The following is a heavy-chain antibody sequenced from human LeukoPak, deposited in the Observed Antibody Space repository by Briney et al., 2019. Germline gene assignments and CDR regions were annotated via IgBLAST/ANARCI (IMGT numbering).Heavy chain of an antibody. CDR2: IKQDGSDK. D-gene: IGHD6-13*01. J-gene: IGHJ4*02. CDR3: ARVGSSSSWYVLRPVDS. Sequence: PGGSLRLSCAASGFTFSGYWMSWVRQAPGKGLEWVANIKQDGSDKYYVDSVEGRFTISRDNAKNSLYLQMNSLRAEDTAVYYCARVGSSSSWYVLRPVDSWGQGTLVTVSS. V-gene: IGHV3-7*03. CDR1: GFTFSGYW.